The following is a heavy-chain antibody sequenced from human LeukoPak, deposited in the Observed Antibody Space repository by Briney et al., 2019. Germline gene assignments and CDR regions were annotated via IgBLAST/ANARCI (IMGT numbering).Heavy chain of an antibody. Sequence: SETLSLTCTVSGGSVSSGSYYWSWIRQPPEETLECCGYIYYSGSTNYNPSLKSRVTISVDTSKNQFSLKLSSVTAADTAVYYCARDSGSYANQDAFDIWGQGTMVTVSS. D-gene: IGHD1-26*01. CDR1: GGSVSSGSYY. V-gene: IGHV4-61*01. CDR3: ARDSGSYANQDAFDI. J-gene: IGHJ3*02. CDR2: IYYSGST.